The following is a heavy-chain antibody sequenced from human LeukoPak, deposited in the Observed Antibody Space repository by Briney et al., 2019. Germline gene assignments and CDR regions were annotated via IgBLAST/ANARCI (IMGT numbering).Heavy chain of an antibody. V-gene: IGHV3-49*04. CDR3: TRAAAAAATTARFDT. CDR1: GFTFGDYA. J-gene: IGHJ5*02. CDR2: IRSKVYGGTP. Sequence: PGGSLRLSCTASGFTFGDYAMSWVRQAPGKGLEWVGFIRSKVYGGTPEYAASVKGRFTISRDGSKNIASLQMNSLKTEDTAVCYCTRAAAAAATTARFDTWGQGTLVTVSS. D-gene: IGHD6-13*01.